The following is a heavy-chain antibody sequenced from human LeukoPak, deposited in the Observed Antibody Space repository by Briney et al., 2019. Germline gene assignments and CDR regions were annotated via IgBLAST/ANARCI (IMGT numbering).Heavy chain of an antibody. CDR1: GFTFSSYA. J-gene: IGHJ4*02. CDR3: ARAHDY. Sequence: GGSLRLSCAASGFTFSSYAMHWVRQAPGKGLEWVAVISYDGSNKYYADSVKGRFTISRDNSKNTLYLQMNSLRAEDTAVYYCARAHDYWDQGTLVTVSS. V-gene: IGHV3-30*04. CDR2: ISYDGSNK.